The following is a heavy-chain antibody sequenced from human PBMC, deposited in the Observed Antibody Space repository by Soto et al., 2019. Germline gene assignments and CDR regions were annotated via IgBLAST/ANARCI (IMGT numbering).Heavy chain of an antibody. D-gene: IGHD3-9*01. Sequence: GGSLRLSCAASGFTFSSYAMHWVRQAPGKGLEWVAVISYDGSNKYYADSVKGRFTISRDNSKNTLYLQMNSLRAEDTAVYYCARDFLRYFDWLGTNDYYGMDVWGQGTTVTVS. J-gene: IGHJ6*02. CDR1: GFTFSSYA. CDR2: ISYDGSNK. CDR3: ARDFLRYFDWLGTNDYYGMDV. V-gene: IGHV3-30-3*01.